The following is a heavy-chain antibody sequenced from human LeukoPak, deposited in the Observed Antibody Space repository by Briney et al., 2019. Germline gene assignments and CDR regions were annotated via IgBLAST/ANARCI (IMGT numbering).Heavy chain of an antibody. CDR1: GYIFTSYW. CDR3: ARSRCGGDCYSDWFDP. CDR2: IDPSDSYT. Sequence: GESLKISCKGSGYIFTSYWINWLRQMPGRGLEWMGRIDPSDSYTNYSPSFQGHVTISADKSISTASLQWSSLKASDTVMYYCARSRCGGDCYSDWFDPWGQGTLVTVSS. J-gene: IGHJ5*02. V-gene: IGHV5-10-1*01. D-gene: IGHD2-21*02.